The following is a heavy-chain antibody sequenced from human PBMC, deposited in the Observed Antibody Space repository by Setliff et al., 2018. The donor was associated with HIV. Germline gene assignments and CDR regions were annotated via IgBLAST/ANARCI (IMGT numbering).Heavy chain of an antibody. CDR3: ARDFGRFGELYSDY. CDR2: INTNTGNP. V-gene: IGHV7-4-1*02. Sequence: GASVKVSCKASGYTFTGYHIHWVRQAPGQGLEWMGMINTNTGNPTYAQGFTGRFVFSLDTSVSTAYLQISSQKAEDTAVYHCARDFGRFGELYSDYWGQGTLVTVSS. CDR1: GYTFTGYH. D-gene: IGHD3-10*01. J-gene: IGHJ4*02.